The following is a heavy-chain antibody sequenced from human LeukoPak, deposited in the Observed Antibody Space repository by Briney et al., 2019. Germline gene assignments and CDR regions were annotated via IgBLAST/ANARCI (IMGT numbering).Heavy chain of an antibody. D-gene: IGHD3-9*01. Sequence: SQTLSLTCTVSGGSISSYYWSWIRQPPGKGLEWIGYIYYSGSTNYNPSLKSRVTISVDTSKNQFSLKLSSVTAADTAVYYCARVRYFDWVLGYWGQGTLVTVSS. CDR1: GGSISSYY. CDR3: ARVRYFDWVLGY. CDR2: IYYSGST. J-gene: IGHJ4*02. V-gene: IGHV4-59*01.